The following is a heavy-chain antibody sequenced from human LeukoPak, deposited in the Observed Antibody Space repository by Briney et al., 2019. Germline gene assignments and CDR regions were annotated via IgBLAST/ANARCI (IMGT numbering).Heavy chain of an antibody. J-gene: IGHJ1*01. Sequence: AGGSLRLSCAASGFTFSSYAMSWVRQAPGKGLEWVSAISGSGGSTYYADSVKGRFTISRDNSKNTLYLQMNSLRAEDKAVYYCAKDPNRGTAMVFQHWGQGTLVTVSS. CDR3: AKDPNRGTAMVFQH. V-gene: IGHV3-23*01. D-gene: IGHD5-18*01. CDR2: ISGSGGST. CDR1: GFTFSSYA.